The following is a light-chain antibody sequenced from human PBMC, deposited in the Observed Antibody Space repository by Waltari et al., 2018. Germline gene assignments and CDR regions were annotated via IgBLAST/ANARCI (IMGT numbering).Light chain of an antibody. CDR1: RRDVGNYDF. J-gene: IGLJ2*01. Sequence: QSALTQPASVSGSPGQSITISCTGSRRDVGNYDFVSWYQQYPGKAPKVIIYEVNKRPSGVSDRFSGSKSGNTASLTISGFQPEDEADYHCCSYATRNTPVAFGGGTKVTLL. CDR3: CSYATRNTPVA. CDR2: EVN. V-gene: IGLV2-23*02.